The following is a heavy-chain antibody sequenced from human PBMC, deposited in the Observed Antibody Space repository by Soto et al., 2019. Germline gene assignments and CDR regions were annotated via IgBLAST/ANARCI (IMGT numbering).Heavy chain of an antibody. Sequence: SLRLSCAASGFTFSSYAMHWVRQAPGKGLGWVAIISYDGSNKYHADSVKGRFTISRDNSKNTLYLQMNSLRAEDTAVYYCAREEVSARKHYGMDVWGQGTTVTVSS. CDR1: GFTFSSYA. J-gene: IGHJ6*02. CDR3: AREEVSARKHYGMDV. CDR2: ISYDGSNK. D-gene: IGHD1-20*01. V-gene: IGHV3-30-3*01.